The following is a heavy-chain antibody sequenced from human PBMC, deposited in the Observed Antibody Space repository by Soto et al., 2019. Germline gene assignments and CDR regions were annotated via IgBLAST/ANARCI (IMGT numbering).Heavy chain of an antibody. Sequence: VQLVQSGGGLVNPGGSLRLSCAVSGFTLNSAWMSWVRQAPGKGLEWVGRIRSKSDGGTTEYAAPVEGRFTISRDDSKNTLYLQMNSLKTEDTAVYYCTKLRRYLAGFDPWGQGTLVTVSS. J-gene: IGHJ5*02. CDR3: TKLRRYLAGFDP. V-gene: IGHV3-15*01. D-gene: IGHD1-1*01. CDR2: IRSKSDGGTT. CDR1: GFTLNSAW.